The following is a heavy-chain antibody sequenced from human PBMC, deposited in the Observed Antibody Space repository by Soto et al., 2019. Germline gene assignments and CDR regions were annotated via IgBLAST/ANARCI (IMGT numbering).Heavy chain of an antibody. D-gene: IGHD2-21*01. CDR3: ARLGFCGGESCYPLDS. J-gene: IGHJ4*01. CDR2: IIPILGIA. CDR1: GGTFSSYT. Sequence: SVKVSCKASGGTFSSYTIRWVRQAPGQGLEWMGRIIPILGIANYAQKFQGRVMITRDTSTSTAYMEVSSLRSEDTAVYYCARLGFCGGESCYPLDSWGQGTVVTVSS. V-gene: IGHV1-69*02.